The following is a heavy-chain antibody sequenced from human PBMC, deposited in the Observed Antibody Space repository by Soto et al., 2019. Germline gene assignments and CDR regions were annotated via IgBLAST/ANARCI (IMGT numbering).Heavy chain of an antibody. J-gene: IGHJ4*02. D-gene: IGHD3-10*01. Sequence: EVPLVESGGGLIQPGGSLRLSCAASGFTVSSNYMSWVRQAPGKGLEWVSVIYSGGSTYYADSVKGRFTISRDNSKNTLYLQMNILRAEDTAVYYCARWTMVRGLFDYWGQGTLVTVSS. CDR2: IYSGGST. V-gene: IGHV3-53*01. CDR3: ARWTMVRGLFDY. CDR1: GFTVSSNY.